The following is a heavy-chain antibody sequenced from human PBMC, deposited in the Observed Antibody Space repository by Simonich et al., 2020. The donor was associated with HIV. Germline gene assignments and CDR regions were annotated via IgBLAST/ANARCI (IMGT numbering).Heavy chain of an antibody. Sequence: QVQLQESGPGLVKPSETLSLTCAVSGYSISSGYSWGCIRQPPGKGLEWIGSISHSGSTYYHPSLKSRVTISVDTSKNQFSLRLRSVTAADTAVYYCAREGADTTMVNWGQGTLVTVSS. CDR3: AREGADTTMVN. CDR2: ISHSGST. J-gene: IGHJ4*02. V-gene: IGHV4-38-2*02. D-gene: IGHD5-18*01. CDR1: GYSISSGYS.